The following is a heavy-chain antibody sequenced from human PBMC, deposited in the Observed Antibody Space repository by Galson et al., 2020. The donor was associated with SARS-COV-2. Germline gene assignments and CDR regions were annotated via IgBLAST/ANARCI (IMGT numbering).Heavy chain of an antibody. CDR1: GFTFSSYG. D-gene: IGHD6-13*01. Sequence: GGSLRLSCAASGFTFSSYGMHWVRQAPGKGLEWVAVIWYDGSNKYYADSVKGRFTISRDNSKNTLYLQMNSLRAEDTAVYYCAKDLGFIAAAGTDDAFDIWGQGTMVTVSS. CDR3: AKDLGFIAAAGTDDAFDI. CDR2: IWYDGSNK. V-gene: IGHV3-33*06. J-gene: IGHJ3*02.